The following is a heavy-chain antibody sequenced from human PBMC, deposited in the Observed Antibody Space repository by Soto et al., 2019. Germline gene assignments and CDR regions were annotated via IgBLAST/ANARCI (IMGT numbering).Heavy chain of an antibody. J-gene: IGHJ6*02. CDR2: IWYDGSNK. CDR3: ARDSGSSSSDYYYYGMDV. V-gene: IGHV3-33*01. Sequence: QVQLVESGGGVVQPGRSLRLSCAASGFTFSSYGMHWVRQAPGKGLEWVAVIWYDGSNKYYADSVKGRFTISRDNSKNTLYLQMNSLRAEDTAVYYCARDSGSSSSDYYYYGMDVWGQGTTVTVSS. CDR1: GFTFSSYG. D-gene: IGHD6-13*01.